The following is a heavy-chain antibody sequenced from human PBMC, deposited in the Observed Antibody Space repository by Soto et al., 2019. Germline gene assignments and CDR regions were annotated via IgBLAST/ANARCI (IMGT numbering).Heavy chain of an antibody. CDR3: ARGSRIAARPKWFDP. V-gene: IGHV1-2*04. CDR2: INPNSGGT. CDR1: GYTFTGYY. J-gene: IGHJ5*02. Sequence: ASVKVSCKASGYTFTGYYMHWVRQAPGQGLEWMGWINPNSGGTNYAQKFQGWVTMTRDTSISTAYMELSRLRSDDTAVYYCARGSRIAARPKWFDPWGQGTLVTVSS. D-gene: IGHD6-6*01.